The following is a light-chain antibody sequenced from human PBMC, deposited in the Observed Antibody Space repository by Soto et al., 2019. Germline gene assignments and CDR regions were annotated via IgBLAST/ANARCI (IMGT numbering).Light chain of an antibody. CDR3: CSYAGTRTSWV. Sequence: QSALTQPPSASGSPGQSVTISCTGTSSDVGGYNYVSWYQQHPGKAPKLMIYEVSKRPSGVPDRFSGSKSGNTASLTVSGLQVEDEADYHCCSYAGTRTSWVFGTGTKLTVL. V-gene: IGLV2-8*01. CDR2: EVS. J-gene: IGLJ1*01. CDR1: SSDVGGYNY.